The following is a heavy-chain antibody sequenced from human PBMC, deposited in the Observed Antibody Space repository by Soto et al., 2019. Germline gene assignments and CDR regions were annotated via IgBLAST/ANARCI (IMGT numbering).Heavy chain of an antibody. CDR2: FSGSGPNA. V-gene: IGHV3-23*01. J-gene: IGHJ4*02. Sequence: GGSLRLSCAASGFTFSSYAMSWVRQAPGKGLEWVSDFSGSGPNAYYADSVKGRFTISTDTSENTLYLQMNSLRAEDTAVYYCANGWDLYFQYWGQGDLVTVSS. D-gene: IGHD1-26*01. CDR3: ANGWDLYFQY. CDR1: GFTFSSYA.